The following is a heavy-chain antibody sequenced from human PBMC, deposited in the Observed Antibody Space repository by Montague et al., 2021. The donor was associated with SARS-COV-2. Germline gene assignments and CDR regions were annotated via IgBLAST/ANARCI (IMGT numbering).Heavy chain of an antibody. CDR3: ARARITMIVVVNAFDI. CDR2: IYYSGST. V-gene: IGHV4-31*03. D-gene: IGHD3-22*01. J-gene: IGHJ3*02. Sequence: TLSLTCTVSGGSISSGGCYWSWIRQHPGKGLERIGYIYYSGSTYYNPSLKSRVTISVDTSKNKFSLKLSSVTAADTAVYYCARARITMIVVVNAFDIWGQGTMVTVSS. CDR1: GGSISSGGCY.